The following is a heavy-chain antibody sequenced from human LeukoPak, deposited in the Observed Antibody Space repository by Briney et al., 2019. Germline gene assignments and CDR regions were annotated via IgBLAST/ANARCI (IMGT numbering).Heavy chain of an antibody. Sequence: GGSLRLSCAASGFTFSSDWMHWVRQAPGKGLVWVSRINNDGSSTSYAESVKGRFTISRDNAKNTLHLQMNSLRAEDTAVYYCATGYNLDYWGQGTLVTVSS. CDR3: ATGYNLDY. CDR2: INNDGSST. CDR1: GFTFSSDW. D-gene: IGHD5-18*01. V-gene: IGHV3-74*01. J-gene: IGHJ4*02.